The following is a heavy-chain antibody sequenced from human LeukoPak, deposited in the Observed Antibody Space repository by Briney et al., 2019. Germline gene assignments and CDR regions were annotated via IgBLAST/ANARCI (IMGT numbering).Heavy chain of an antibody. D-gene: IGHD5-18*01. J-gene: IGHJ4*02. V-gene: IGHV3-53*01. CDR3: AKSTAYSYANNFDY. CDR1: GFTVSNNY. CDR2: LYRGGST. Sequence: GGSLTLSCAASGFTVSNNYMSWVRQAPGKGLEWVSDLYRGGSTFYADSVKGRFTISRDNSKNTLYLQMNSLRAEDTAVYYCAKSTAYSYANNFDYWGQGTLVTVSS.